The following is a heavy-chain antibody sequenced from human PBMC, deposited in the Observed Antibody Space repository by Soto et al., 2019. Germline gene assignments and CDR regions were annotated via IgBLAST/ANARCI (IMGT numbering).Heavy chain of an antibody. CDR3: ATTEASYYGSGSYCHN. Sequence: GQGPGWASETLSLTCTVSGASMNSYHWSWIRQPAGKGLEWIGHIHSSGSTNYNPSLKSRVTMSVDTSKNQFSLRLMSLTAADTAVYYCATTEASYYGSGSYCHNWGQGTLVTVSS. V-gene: IGHV4-4*07. J-gene: IGHJ4*02. CDR2: IHSSGST. D-gene: IGHD3-10*01. CDR1: GASMNSYH.